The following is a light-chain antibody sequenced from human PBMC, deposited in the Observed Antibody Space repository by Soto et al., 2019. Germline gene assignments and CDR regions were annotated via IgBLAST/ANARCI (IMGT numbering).Light chain of an antibody. Sequence: EIVLTQSPGTLSLSPGERATLSYRASQSVSSSYLAWYQQKPGQAPRLLIYGASTRATGIPGRFSGSGSGTDFTLTVSRLEPEDFAVYYCQHYGNSPPYTFGQGTKLEIK. CDR1: QSVSSSY. J-gene: IGKJ2*01. CDR2: GAS. CDR3: QHYGNSPPYT. V-gene: IGKV3-20*01.